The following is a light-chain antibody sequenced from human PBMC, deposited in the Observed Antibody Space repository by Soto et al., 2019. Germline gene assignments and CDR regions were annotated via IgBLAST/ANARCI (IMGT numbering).Light chain of an antibody. J-gene: IGKJ5*01. CDR1: QSIRICD. Sequence: MTQSPSTLSASVGDRVSITCRASQSIRICDLAWWQQIPGQAPRLLIDGASTRATGIPARFSGSGSGTEFTLTISSLEPEDFAVYYCQQRSNWLITFGQGTRLQI. V-gene: IGKV3-15*01. CDR3: QQRSNWLIT. CDR2: GAS.